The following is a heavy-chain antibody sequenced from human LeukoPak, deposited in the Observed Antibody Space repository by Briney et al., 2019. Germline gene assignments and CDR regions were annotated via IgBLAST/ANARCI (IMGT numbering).Heavy chain of an antibody. J-gene: IGHJ4*02. D-gene: IGHD2-2*01. CDR1: GFTLSSYA. Sequence: GGSLILSCAASGFTLSSYAMSWVRQAPGKGLEWVSAISGSGGSTYYADSVKGRFTISRDNSKNTLYLQMNSLRAEDTAVYYCAKGAGPSSTNPYDYWGQGTLVTVSS. V-gene: IGHV3-23*01. CDR3: AKGAGPSSTNPYDY. CDR2: ISGSGGST.